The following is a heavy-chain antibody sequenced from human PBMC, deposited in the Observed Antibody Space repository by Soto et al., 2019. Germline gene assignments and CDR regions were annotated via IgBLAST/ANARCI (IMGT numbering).Heavy chain of an antibody. CDR3: TRQSYSSSSVLFDP. Sequence: PGGSLRLSCAASGFTFGGSAVHWVRQASGKGLEWVGRIRSKANSYATAYAASVKGRFTISRDDSKNTAYLQMNSLKTEDTAVYYCTRQSYSSSSVLFDPWGQGTLVTVSS. V-gene: IGHV3-73*01. J-gene: IGHJ5*02. CDR1: GFTFGGSA. CDR2: IRSKANSYAT. D-gene: IGHD6-6*01.